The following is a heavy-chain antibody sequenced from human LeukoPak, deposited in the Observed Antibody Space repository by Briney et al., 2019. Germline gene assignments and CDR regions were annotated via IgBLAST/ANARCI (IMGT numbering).Heavy chain of an antibody. J-gene: IGHJ6*03. CDR1: GGSISTSNYY. V-gene: IGHV4-39*01. CDR2: IFYSGST. Sequence: PSETLSLTCTVSGGSISTSNYYWGWIRQSPGKGLEWIGNIFYSGSTYYGPSLKSRLTISLDTSRNQFSLKLSSVTAADTAVYYCARHKDYYYSYMDVWGKGTTVTISS. CDR3: ARHKDYYYSYMDV.